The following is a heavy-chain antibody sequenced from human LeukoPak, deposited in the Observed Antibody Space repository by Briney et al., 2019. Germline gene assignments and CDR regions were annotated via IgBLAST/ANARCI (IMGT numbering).Heavy chain of an antibody. CDR1: GYTFTGYY. J-gene: IGHJ5*02. Sequence: ASVKVSCKASGYTFTGYYIHWVRQAPGQGLEWMGRINPNSGGTNYAQKFQGRVTMTRDTSTSTVYMELSSLRSEDTAVYYCARGTISIAVAGNWFDPWGQGTLVTVSS. V-gene: IGHV1-2*06. CDR2: INPNSGGT. D-gene: IGHD6-19*01. CDR3: ARGTISIAVAGNWFDP.